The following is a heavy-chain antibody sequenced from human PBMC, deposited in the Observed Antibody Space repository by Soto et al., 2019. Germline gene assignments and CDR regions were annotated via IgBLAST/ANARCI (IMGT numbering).Heavy chain of an antibody. CDR3: ARDHGDYSNYGTNWFDP. CDR2: IYYSGST. J-gene: IGHJ5*02. CDR1: GGSISSGDYY. D-gene: IGHD4-4*01. V-gene: IGHV4-30-4*01. Sequence: SETLSLTCTVSGGSISSGDYYWSWIRQPPGKGLEWIGYIYYSGSTYYNPSLKSRVTISVDTSKNQFSLKLSSVTAADTAVYYCARDHGDYSNYGTNWFDPWGQGTLVTVSS.